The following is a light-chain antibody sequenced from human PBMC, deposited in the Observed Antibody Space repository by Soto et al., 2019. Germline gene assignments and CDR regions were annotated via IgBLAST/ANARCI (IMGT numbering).Light chain of an antibody. CDR2: DIS. CDR3: QQYNNWPLAMYT. Sequence: ETVMTQFPATLSVSPGERATLSCRASQYVSTNLAWYQQQPGQPPRLLIYDISNRATGIPARFSGSGSETEFALTITSLQSEDFAVYYCQQYNNWPLAMYTFGQGTKLEIK. V-gene: IGKV3D-15*01. CDR1: QYVSTN. J-gene: IGKJ2*01.